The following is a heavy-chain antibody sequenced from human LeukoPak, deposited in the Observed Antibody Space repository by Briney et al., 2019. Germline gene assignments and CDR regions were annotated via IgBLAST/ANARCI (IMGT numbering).Heavy chain of an antibody. Sequence: PGGSLRLSCAASGFTFSSYSMNWVRQAPGKGLEWVSSISSSSSYIYYADSVKGRFTISRDNAKNSLYLQMNSLRAEDTAVYYCASLGLFWFGELLPFDYWGQGTLVTVSS. V-gene: IGHV3-21*01. CDR1: GFTFSSYS. CDR2: ISSSSSYI. D-gene: IGHD3-10*01. J-gene: IGHJ4*02. CDR3: ASLGLFWFGELLPFDY.